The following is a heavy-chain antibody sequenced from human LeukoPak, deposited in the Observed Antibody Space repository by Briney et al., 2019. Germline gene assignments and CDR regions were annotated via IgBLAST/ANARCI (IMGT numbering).Heavy chain of an antibody. D-gene: IGHD2-15*01. CDR2: INPSGGST. J-gene: IGHJ6*02. CDR1: GYTFTSYY. Sequence: ASVKVSCKASGYTFTSYYMHWVRQAPGQGLEWMGIINPSGGSTSYAQKLQGRVTMTTDTSTSTAYMELRSLRSDDTAVYYCARDSGVVVVAAKSAFYYYGMDVWGQGTTVTVSS. CDR3: ARDSGVVVVAAKSAFYYYGMDV. V-gene: IGHV1-46*01.